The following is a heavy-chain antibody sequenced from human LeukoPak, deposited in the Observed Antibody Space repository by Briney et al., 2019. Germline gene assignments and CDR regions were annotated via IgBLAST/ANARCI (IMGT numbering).Heavy chain of an antibody. CDR3: ARAVVVPAATSNWFDP. D-gene: IGHD2-2*01. Sequence: PGRSLRLSCAASGSTFSSYAMHRVRQAPGKGLEWVAVISYDGSNKYYADSVKGRFTISRDNSKNTLYLQMNSLRAEDTAVYYCARAVVVPAATSNWFDPWGQGTLVTVSS. V-gene: IGHV3-30*04. J-gene: IGHJ5*02. CDR2: ISYDGSNK. CDR1: GSTFSSYA.